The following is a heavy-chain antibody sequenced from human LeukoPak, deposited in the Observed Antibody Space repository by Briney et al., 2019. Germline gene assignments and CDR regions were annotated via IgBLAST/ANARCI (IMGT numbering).Heavy chain of an antibody. V-gene: IGHV4-59*01. CDR3: ARRRVTGTNTYFYYYMDV. CDR2: TYYTGST. Sequence: SETLSLTCTVSGGSISNNYWSWIRQPPEKGLEWVGYTYYTGSTNYNPSLKSRVTISLDTSKNQFSLKLSSVTAADTAVYYCARRRVTGTNTYFYYYMDVWGKGTTVTVSS. CDR1: GGSISNNY. D-gene: IGHD1-1*01. J-gene: IGHJ6*03.